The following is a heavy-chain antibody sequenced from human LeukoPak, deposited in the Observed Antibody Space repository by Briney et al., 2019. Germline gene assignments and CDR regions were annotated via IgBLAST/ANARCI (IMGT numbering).Heavy chain of an antibody. V-gene: IGHV4-39*07. D-gene: IGHD2-15*01. CDR3: ARGHPLYCSGGSCYLGFYYYYYMDV. J-gene: IGHJ6*03. CDR1: GGSISSNSYY. Sequence: SETLSLTCAVSGGSISSNSYYWGWIRQPPGKGLEWIGSIYYSGSTYYNPSLKSRVTISVDTSKNQFSLKLSSVTAADTAVYYCARGHPLYCSGGSCYLGFYYYYYMDVWGKGTTVTVSS. CDR2: IYYSGST.